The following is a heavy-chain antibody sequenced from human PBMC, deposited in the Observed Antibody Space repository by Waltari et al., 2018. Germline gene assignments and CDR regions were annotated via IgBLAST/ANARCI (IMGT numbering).Heavy chain of an antibody. Sequence: VQLVESGGGLVKPGGSLSLSGAASGFLFRKAWMSWVRQAPGKGLEWVGRIKSKTDGWTTDHAAPVKGRFTISRDDSKNTLYLQMNSLKTEDTAVYYCATALVGSGYHWGQGTLVTVSS. CDR3: ATALVGSGYH. CDR1: GFLFRKAW. D-gene: IGHD3-22*01. CDR2: IKSKTDGWTT. J-gene: IGHJ5*02. V-gene: IGHV3-15*05.